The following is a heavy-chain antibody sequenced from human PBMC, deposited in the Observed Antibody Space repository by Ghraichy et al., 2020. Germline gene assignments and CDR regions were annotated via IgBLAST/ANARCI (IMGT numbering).Heavy chain of an antibody. J-gene: IGHJ4*02. D-gene: IGHD2-2*02. CDR3: ARRGLSHPAIDY. Sequence: SETLTLTCTVSGGSISSGDYYWSWIRQPPGKGLEWIGYIYYSGSTYYNPSLKSRVTISVDTSKNQFSLKLSSVTAADTAVYYCARRGLSHPAIDYWGQGTLVTVSS. CDR2: IYYSGST. V-gene: IGHV4-30-4*01. CDR1: GGSISSGDYY.